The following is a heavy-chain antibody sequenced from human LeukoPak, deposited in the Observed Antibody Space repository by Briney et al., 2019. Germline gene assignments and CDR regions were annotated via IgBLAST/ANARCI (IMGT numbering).Heavy chain of an antibody. CDR3: ARDLRSNTFSDYYGVDV. CDR1: GFTFSSYW. Sequence: GGSLRLSCAASGFTFSSYWMSWVRQAPGKGLEWVANIKQDVSEKYYVDSVKGRFTISRDNAKNSLYLQMNSLRAEDTAVYYCARDLRSNTFSDYYGVDVWGQGTTVIVSS. D-gene: IGHD2-15*01. J-gene: IGHJ6*02. V-gene: IGHV3-7*01. CDR2: IKQDVSEK.